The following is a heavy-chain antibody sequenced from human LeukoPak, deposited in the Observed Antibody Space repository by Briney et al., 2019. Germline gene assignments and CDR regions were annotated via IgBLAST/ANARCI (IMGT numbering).Heavy chain of an antibody. V-gene: IGHV4-34*01. CDR2: INHSGST. CDR1: GESFSGYY. J-gene: IGHJ4*02. CDR3: ARVAKRYFDWLLYAYFDY. D-gene: IGHD3-9*01. Sequence: SETLSLTCAVYGESFSGYYWSWIRQPPGKGLEWIGEINHSGSTNYNPSLKSRVTISVDTSKNQFSLKLSSVTAADTAVYYCARVAKRYFDWLLYAYFDYWGQGTLVTVSS.